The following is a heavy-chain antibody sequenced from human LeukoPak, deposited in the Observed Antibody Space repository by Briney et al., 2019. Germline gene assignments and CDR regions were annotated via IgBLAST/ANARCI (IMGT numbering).Heavy chain of an antibody. V-gene: IGHV1-2*02. CDR3: ARDVVRIAAAQYYFDY. J-gene: IGHJ4*02. Sequence: ASVKVSCKASGYTFTGYYMHWVRQAPGQGLEWMGWINPNSGGTNYAQKFQGRVTMTRDTSISTAYVELSRLRSDDTAVYYCARDVVRIAAAQYYFDYWGQGTLVTVSS. CDR2: INPNSGGT. CDR1: GYTFTGYY. D-gene: IGHD6-13*01.